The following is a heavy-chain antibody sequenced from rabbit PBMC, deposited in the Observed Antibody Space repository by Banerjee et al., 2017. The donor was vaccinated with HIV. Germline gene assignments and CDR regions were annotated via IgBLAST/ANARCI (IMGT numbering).Heavy chain of an antibody. J-gene: IGHJ6*01. D-gene: IGHD2-1*01. Sequence: QEQLVESGGGLVTLGGSLKLSCKASGIDFSSYGINWVRQAPGKGLEWIAYIFPDYGSTDYASWVNGRFTISLDNAQNTVFLQMTSLTAADTATYFCVRFASLNDLWGQGTLVTVS. V-gene: IGHV1S47*01. CDR3: VRFASLNDL. CDR1: GIDFSSYG. CDR2: IFPDYGST.